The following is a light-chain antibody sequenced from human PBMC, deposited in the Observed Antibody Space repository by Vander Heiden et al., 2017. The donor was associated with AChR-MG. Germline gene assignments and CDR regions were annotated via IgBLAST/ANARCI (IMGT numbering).Light chain of an antibody. CDR2: NNF. CDR1: SSNLGAGYD. Sequence: QSVLTQPPSVSGAPGQRVTISCTGSSSNLGAGYDVHWFQQLPKTAPKLVIANNFDRPSGVPDRVSGSKSGTSASLTITGLQAEDEADYYCQSYDSSLKVVFGGGTKVTVL. V-gene: IGLV1-40*01. CDR3: QSYDSSLKVV. J-gene: IGLJ2*01.